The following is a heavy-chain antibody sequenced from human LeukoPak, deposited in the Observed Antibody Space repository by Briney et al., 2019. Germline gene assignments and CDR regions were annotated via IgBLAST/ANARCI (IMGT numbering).Heavy chain of an antibody. D-gene: IGHD1-1*01. V-gene: IGHV3-48*03. CDR1: GFTFSSYE. Sequence: GGSLRLSCAASGFTFSSYEMNWVRHAPGKALEWVSYISSSGSTIYYADSVKGRFTNSRDNPKNSLYLQMTELRAEDTAVYYCARAGTTGTTGFDYWGQGTLVTVSS. J-gene: IGHJ4*02. CDR3: ARAGTTGTTGFDY. CDR2: ISSSGSTI.